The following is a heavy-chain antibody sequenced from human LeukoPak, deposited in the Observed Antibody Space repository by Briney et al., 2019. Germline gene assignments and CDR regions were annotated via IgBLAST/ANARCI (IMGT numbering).Heavy chain of an antibody. CDR3: ARVGSSSSWAYYYYYMDV. J-gene: IGHJ6*03. CDR2: INPNSGGT. Sequence: ASVKVSCKASGYTFTGYYMHWVRQAPGQGLEWMGWINPNSGGTNYAQKFQGRVTMTRDTSISTAYMELSRLRSDDTAVYYCARVGSSSSWAYYYYYMDVWGKGTTVTVSS. V-gene: IGHV1-2*02. D-gene: IGHD6-6*01. CDR1: GYTFTGYY.